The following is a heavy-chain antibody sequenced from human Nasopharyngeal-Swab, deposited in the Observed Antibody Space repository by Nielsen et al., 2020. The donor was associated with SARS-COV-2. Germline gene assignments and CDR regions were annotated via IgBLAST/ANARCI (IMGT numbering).Heavy chain of an antibody. J-gene: IGHJ4*02. CDR1: GFTFSNYW. D-gene: IGHD7-27*01. Sequence: GGSLRLSCAASGFTFSNYWMHWVRQAPGKGLVWVSRINSDGSNTNYADSVKGRFTISRDNAKNTLYLQMNGLRDEDTAIYYCARAGEYRFDYWGQGTLVTVSS. CDR3: ARAGEYRFDY. CDR2: INSDGSNT. V-gene: IGHV3-74*01.